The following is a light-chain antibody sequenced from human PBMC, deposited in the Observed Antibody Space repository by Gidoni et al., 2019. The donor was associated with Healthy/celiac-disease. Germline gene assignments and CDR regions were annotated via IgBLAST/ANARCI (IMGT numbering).Light chain of an antibody. Sequence: SYELTQPPPVSVSPGQTASITCSGDKLGDKYACWYQQKPGQSPVLVIYQDSKRPSGIPERFSCSNSGNTATLTISGTQAMDEADYYCQSWDSSVVFGGGTKLTVL. CDR3: QSWDSSVV. J-gene: IGLJ2*01. CDR2: QDS. V-gene: IGLV3-1*01. CDR1: KLGDKY.